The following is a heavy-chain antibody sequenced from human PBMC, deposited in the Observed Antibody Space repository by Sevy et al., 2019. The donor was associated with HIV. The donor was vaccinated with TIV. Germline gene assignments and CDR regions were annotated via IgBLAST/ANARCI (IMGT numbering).Heavy chain of an antibody. CDR2: ISSSFDL. D-gene: IGHD3-22*01. Sequence: GGSLRLSCAASGFTLSVYSMNWVRQAPGKGLEWVSSISSSFDLNYADPLKGRITVSRDNAKNELYLQMNSLRADDTAVYYCVQEIGAKNHVWGQGTTVTVSS. V-gene: IGHV3-21*01. CDR3: VQEIGAKNHV. CDR1: GFTLSVYS. J-gene: IGHJ6*02.